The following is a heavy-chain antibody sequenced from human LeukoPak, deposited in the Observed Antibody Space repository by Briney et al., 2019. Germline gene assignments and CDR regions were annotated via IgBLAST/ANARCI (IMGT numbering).Heavy chain of an antibody. CDR3: AREDYGDSGGDNWFDP. D-gene: IGHD4-17*01. CDR1: GFTFSSYG. Sequence: GGSLRLSCAASGFTFSSYGMHWVRQAPGKGLEWVAFIRYDGSNKYYADSVKGRFTISRDNAKNSLYLQMNSLRAEDTAVYYCAREDYGDSGGDNWFDPWGQGTLVTVSS. V-gene: IGHV3-30*02. J-gene: IGHJ5*02. CDR2: IRYDGSNK.